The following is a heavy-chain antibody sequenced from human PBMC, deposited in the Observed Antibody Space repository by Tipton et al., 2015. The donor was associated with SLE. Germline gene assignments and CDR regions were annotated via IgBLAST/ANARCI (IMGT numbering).Heavy chain of an antibody. CDR1: GGSISSYY. J-gene: IGHJ4*02. CDR2: IYYIGST. CDR3: ARGDCSSTSCLDY. V-gene: IGHV4-59*01. D-gene: IGHD2-2*01. Sequence: TLSLTCTVSGGSISSYYWSWIRQPPGKGLEWIGYIYYIGSTNYNPSLKSRVTISVDTSKNQLSLKLSSVTAADTAVYYCARGDCSSTSCLDYWGQGTLVTVSS.